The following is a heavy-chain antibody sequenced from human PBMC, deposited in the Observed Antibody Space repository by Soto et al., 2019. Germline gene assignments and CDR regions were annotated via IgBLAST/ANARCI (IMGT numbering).Heavy chain of an antibody. D-gene: IGHD2-15*01. Sequence: AAVKVSCKASGYTFTGYYMHWVRQAPGQGLEWMGWINPNSGGTNYAQKFQGRVTMTRDTSISTAYMERSRLRSDDTAVYYCAREIVVVVAATPPGGMDVWGQGTTVTVSS. CDR2: INPNSGGT. V-gene: IGHV1-2*02. CDR3: AREIVVVVAATPPGGMDV. CDR1: GYTFTGYY. J-gene: IGHJ6*02.